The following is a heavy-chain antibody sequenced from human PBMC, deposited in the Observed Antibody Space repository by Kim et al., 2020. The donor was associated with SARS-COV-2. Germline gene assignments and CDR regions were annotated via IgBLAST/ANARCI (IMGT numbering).Heavy chain of an antibody. Sequence: IYCADPVKGRFPISRDHAKNSLYLQMNSLRAEDTAVYYCARGGWLFPFDYWGQGTLVTVSS. V-gene: IGHV3-11*01. D-gene: IGHD3-22*01. J-gene: IGHJ4*02. CDR3: ARGGWLFPFDY. CDR2: I.